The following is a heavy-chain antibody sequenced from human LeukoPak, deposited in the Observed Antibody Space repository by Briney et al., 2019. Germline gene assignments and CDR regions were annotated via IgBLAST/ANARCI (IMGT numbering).Heavy chain of an antibody. J-gene: IGHJ6*02. Sequence: ASVKVSCKASSYTFTSCGISWVRQAPGQGLEWMGWISAYNGNTNYAQKLQGRVTMTTDTSTSTAYMELRSLRSDDTAVYYCARDSSDTAMVQSYYYYGMDVWGQGTTVTVSS. CDR2: ISAYNGNT. D-gene: IGHD5-18*01. CDR3: ARDSSDTAMVQSYYYYGMDV. V-gene: IGHV1-18*01. CDR1: SYTFTSCG.